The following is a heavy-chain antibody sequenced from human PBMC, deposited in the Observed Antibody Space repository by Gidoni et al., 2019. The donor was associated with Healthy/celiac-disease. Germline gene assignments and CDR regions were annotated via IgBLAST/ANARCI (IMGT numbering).Heavy chain of an antibody. CDR2: INQSGST. Sequence: QVQLQQWGAGLLKPSETLSLTCAVYGGSFSGYYWSWIRQPPGKGLEWIGEINQSGSTNYNPSLKSRVTISVDTSKNQFYLKLRSVTAADTSVYYCARGTYCSSTSCPVASAGFDPWGQGTLVTVSS. CDR3: ARGTYCSSTSCPVASAGFDP. D-gene: IGHD2-2*01. V-gene: IGHV4-34*01. CDR1: GGSFSGYY. J-gene: IGHJ5*02.